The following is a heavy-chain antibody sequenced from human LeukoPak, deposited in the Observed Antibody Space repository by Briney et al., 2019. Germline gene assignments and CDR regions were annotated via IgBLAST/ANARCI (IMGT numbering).Heavy chain of an antibody. J-gene: IGHJ4*02. D-gene: IGHD3-16*01. CDR1: GGSISSYY. CDR3: ARLRRRRTRPPFDY. V-gene: IGHV4-59*08. CDR2: IYYIGST. Sequence: SETLSLTCTVSGGSISSYYWSWIRQPPGKGLEWIGYIYYIGSTNYNPSLRSRVTISVATSTNNSPLKLSSVTAADKAAYYYARLRRRRTRPPFDYWGQGTLVTVSS.